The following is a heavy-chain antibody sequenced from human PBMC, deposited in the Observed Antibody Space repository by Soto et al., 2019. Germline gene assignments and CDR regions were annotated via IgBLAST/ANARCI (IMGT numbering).Heavy chain of an antibody. Sequence: QVQRVQSGAEVQKPGSSVKVSCKASGGIFSSYAISWLRQAPGQGLEWMGAVIPILGQAYYAQNLQDRVTITADESTRTTYMELSSLRSEDTAVYFCARVGGVGAPPGADYWGQGTLVTVSS. CDR1: GGIFSSYA. J-gene: IGHJ4*02. V-gene: IGHV1-69*01. CDR3: ARVGGVGAPPGADY. CDR2: VIPILGQA. D-gene: IGHD1-26*01.